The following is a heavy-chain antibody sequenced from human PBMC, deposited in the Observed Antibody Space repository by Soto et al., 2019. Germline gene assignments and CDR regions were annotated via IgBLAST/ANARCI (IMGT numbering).Heavy chain of an antibody. J-gene: IGHJ4*02. D-gene: IGHD4-17*01. CDR2: INAGNGNT. CDR3: GDPDYPGY. CDR1: GYTFTSYA. Sequence: GASVKVSCKASGYTFTSYAMHWVRQAPGQRLEWMGWINAGNGNTKYSQKFQGRVTITRDTSASTAYMEMNSLETEDTAVYYCGDPDYPGYWGQGTLVTVPS. V-gene: IGHV1-3*01.